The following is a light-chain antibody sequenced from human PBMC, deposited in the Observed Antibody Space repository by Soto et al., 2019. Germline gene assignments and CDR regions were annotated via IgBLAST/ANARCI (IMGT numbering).Light chain of an antibody. J-gene: IGKJ2*01. Sequence: EIVMTQSPLSLSVTPGEPASISCRSTQSLLHSNGDNDVDWYLQKPGQSPQLLIYLNSYRASGVPERFSGSGSGTDFTLKISRVEAEDVGVYYCMQALQTPVTFGQGTKLEIK. V-gene: IGKV2-28*01. CDR3: MQALQTPVT. CDR2: LNS. CDR1: QSLLHSNGDND.